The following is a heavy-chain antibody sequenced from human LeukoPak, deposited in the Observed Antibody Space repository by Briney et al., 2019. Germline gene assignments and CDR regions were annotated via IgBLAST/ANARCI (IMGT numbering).Heavy chain of an antibody. V-gene: IGHV3-48*03. J-gene: IGHJ6*02. D-gene: IGHD2-15*01. CDR3: SRDLAPSYYGMDV. CDR1: GLTFSSYE. Sequence: QPGRSLTLSRAAAGLTFSSYEMNWVRQAPRKGLEWVSYISSICSSIYYADPVKGRCTITRDDAKNTLYLQMNSLRAEDTAVYYCSRDLAPSYYGMDVWGQGTTVTVSS. CDR2: ISSICSSI.